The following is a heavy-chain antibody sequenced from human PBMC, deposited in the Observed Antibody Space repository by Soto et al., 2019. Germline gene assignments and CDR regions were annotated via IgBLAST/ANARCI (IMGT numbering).Heavy chain of an antibody. CDR3: ARRGGALGY. CDR1: GFTFSSDA. V-gene: IGHV3-23*01. J-gene: IGHJ4*02. D-gene: IGHD3-16*01. CDR2: ITGSGSTT. Sequence: EVQLMESGGGLVQPGGSLRLSCAASGFTFSSDAMSWVRQAPGKGLEWVSVITGSGSTTYYADSVKGRFTISRDNSKNTLYLQMNSRRAEDTAVYYCARRGGALGYWGQGTLVTVSS.